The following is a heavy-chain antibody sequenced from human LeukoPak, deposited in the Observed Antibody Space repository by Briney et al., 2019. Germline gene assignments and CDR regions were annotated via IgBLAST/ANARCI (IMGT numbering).Heavy chain of an antibody. D-gene: IGHD5-12*01. V-gene: IGHV3-23*01. CDR1: GFTFSSYA. J-gene: IGHJ3*02. Sequence: SGGSLRLSCAASGFTFSSYAMNWVRQAPGKGLEWVSGISGSGGYTYYADSVKGRFTISRDNSKNTLYLQMNRLRDEDTAVYYCASGVVDNDAFDIWGRGTMVTVSS. CDR3: ASGVVDNDAFDI. CDR2: ISGSGGYT.